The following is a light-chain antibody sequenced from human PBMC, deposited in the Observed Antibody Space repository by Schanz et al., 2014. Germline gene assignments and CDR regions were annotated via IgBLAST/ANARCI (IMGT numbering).Light chain of an antibody. V-gene: IGLV2-11*01. J-gene: IGLJ3*02. Sequence: QSALTQPRSVSGSPGQSVTISCTGTSSDVGGYNYVSWYQQHPGKAPKLMIYDVSKRPSGVPDRFSGSKSGTTASLTVSGLLAEDEADYYCSSYTSSDNLVFGGGTKLTVL. CDR3: SSYTSSDNLV. CDR2: DVS. CDR1: SSDVGGYNY.